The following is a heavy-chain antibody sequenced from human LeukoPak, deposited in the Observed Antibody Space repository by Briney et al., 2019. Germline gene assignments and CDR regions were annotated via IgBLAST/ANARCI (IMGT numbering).Heavy chain of an antibody. CDR1: GFRFDSFY. CDR2: ISASGAVP. CDR3: ARSLIVASEDY. V-gene: IGHV3-11*04. J-gene: IGHJ4*02. Sequence: GGSLRLSCAASGFRFDSFYMGWIRQVPGKGLDYIAFISASGAVPYYAESVKGRFTISRDNAKNSVSLQMNSLSADDTAVYYCARSLIVASEDYWGKGTLVTVSS. D-gene: IGHD3-22*01.